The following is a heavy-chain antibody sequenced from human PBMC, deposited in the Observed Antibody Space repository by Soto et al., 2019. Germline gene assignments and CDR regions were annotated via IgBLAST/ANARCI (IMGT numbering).Heavy chain of an antibody. CDR1: GYTFTSYG. Sequence: GASVKVSRKASGYTFTSYGISWVRQAPGQGLEWMGWISAYNGNTNYAQKLQGRVTMTTDTSTSTAYMELRSLRSDDTAVYYCARDGPYYDILTGQRPYYYYYMDVWGKGTTVTVSS. D-gene: IGHD3-9*01. J-gene: IGHJ6*03. CDR3: ARDGPYYDILTGQRPYYYYYMDV. V-gene: IGHV1-18*01. CDR2: ISAYNGNT.